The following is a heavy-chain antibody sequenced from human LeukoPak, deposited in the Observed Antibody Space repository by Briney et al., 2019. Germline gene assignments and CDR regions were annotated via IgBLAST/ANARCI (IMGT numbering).Heavy chain of an antibody. D-gene: IGHD3-10*01. J-gene: IGHJ4*02. CDR1: GFTFSSYG. CDR3: AKEAKYYYGSGSYYMGDYFDY. CDR2: IRYDGSNQ. V-gene: IGHV3-30*02. Sequence: GGSLRLSCAASGFTFSSYGMPWVRQAPGKGLEWVAFIRYDGSNQYYADSVKGRFTISRDNSKNTLYLQMNSLRAEDTAVYYCAKEAKYYYGSGSYYMGDYFDYWGQGTLVTVSS.